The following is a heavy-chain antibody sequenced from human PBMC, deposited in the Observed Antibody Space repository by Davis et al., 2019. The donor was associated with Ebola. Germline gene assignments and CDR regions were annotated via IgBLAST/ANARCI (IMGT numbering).Heavy chain of an antibody. V-gene: IGHV3-48*02. Sequence: GESLKISCAASGFTFIGYSMNWVRQAPGKGLEWLSYISSSGSPLYYADSVRGRFTISRDNAKNSLYLQMNSLRHEDTAVYYCAKNNYVRYYGMDVWGKGTTVTVSS. CDR3: AKNNYVRYYGMDV. J-gene: IGHJ6*04. CDR1: GFTFIGYS. D-gene: IGHD4-11*01. CDR2: ISSSGSPL.